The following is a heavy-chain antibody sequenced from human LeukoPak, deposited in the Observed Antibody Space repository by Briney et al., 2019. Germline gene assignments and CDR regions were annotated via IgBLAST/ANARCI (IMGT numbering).Heavy chain of an antibody. J-gene: IGHJ4*02. V-gene: IGHV3-23*01. D-gene: IGHD5-12*01. CDR1: RFTFSSYA. CDR3: AKDQSPIVATITPYFDY. Sequence: PGGSLRLSCAASRFTFSSYAMCWVRQAPGKGLEWVSAISGVGGRTYYADSVKGRFAISRDNSKNTLYLKMNSLRAEDTAVYYCAKDQSPIVATITPYFDYWGQGTLVTVSS. CDR2: ISGVGGRT.